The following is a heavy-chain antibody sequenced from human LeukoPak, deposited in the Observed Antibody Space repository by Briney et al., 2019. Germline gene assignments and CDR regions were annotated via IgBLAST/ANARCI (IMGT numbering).Heavy chain of an antibody. CDR2: INHSGST. CDR1: GGSFSGYY. CDR3: ARGLCISSCPGDYFDY. Sequence: SETLSLTCAVYGGSFSGYYWSWLRQPPGKGLEWIGEINHSGSTNYNPSLTSRVTISVDTSKNQFSLKLSSVTAADTAVYYCARGLCISSCPGDYFDYWGQGTLVTVSS. V-gene: IGHV4-34*01. D-gene: IGHD6-13*01. J-gene: IGHJ4*02.